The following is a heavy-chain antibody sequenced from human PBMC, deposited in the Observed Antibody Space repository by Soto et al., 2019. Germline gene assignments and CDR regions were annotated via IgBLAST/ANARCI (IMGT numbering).Heavy chain of an antibody. V-gene: IGHV6-1*01. J-gene: IGHJ3*02. CDR1: GDSVSSNSAA. D-gene: IGHD3-16*02. Sequence: PSQTLSLTCAISGDSVSSNSAAWNWIRQSPSRGLEWLERTYYRSKWYHDYAPSVKSRITITPDPAKNHFSLQLNSMTPEDTAVYYCARERGVLSEAIDIWGRGTMVTVSS. CDR3: ARERGVLSEAIDI. CDR2: TYYRSKWYH.